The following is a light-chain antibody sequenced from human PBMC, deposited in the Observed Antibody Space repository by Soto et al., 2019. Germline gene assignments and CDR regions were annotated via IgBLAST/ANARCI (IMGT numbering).Light chain of an antibody. CDR1: QSVSNS. CDR3: HQRYNWPRVT. V-gene: IGKV3-11*01. CDR2: DVS. J-gene: IGKJ1*01. Sequence: EIVMTQSPGTLSVSPGERAILSYSASQSVSNSLAWYQQKPGQPPRLLIYDVSNRATGIPARFSGSGSGTDFTLTITSLEPEDFAVYFCHQRYNWPRVTFGQGTKVDIK.